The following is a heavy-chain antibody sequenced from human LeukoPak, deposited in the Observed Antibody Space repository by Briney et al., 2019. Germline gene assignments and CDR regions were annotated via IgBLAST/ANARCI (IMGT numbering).Heavy chain of an antibody. V-gene: IGHV4-30-4*08. CDR3: ARAPSYRRYYYMDV. D-gene: IGHD5-18*01. CDR1: GGSISSGDYY. J-gene: IGHJ6*03. Sequence: SQTLSLTCTVSGGSISSGDYYWSWIRQPPGKGLEWIGYIYYSGSTYYNPSLKSRVTISVDTSKNQFSLKLSSVTAADTAVYYCARAPSYRRYYYMDVWGKGTTVTVS. CDR2: IYYSGST.